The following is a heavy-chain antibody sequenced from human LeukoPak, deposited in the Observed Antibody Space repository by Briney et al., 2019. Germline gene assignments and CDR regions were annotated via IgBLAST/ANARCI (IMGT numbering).Heavy chain of an antibody. V-gene: IGHV3-48*03. J-gene: IGHJ4*02. D-gene: IGHD3-10*01. CDR2: ISSSGGTI. CDR1: GFTFSSYE. Sequence: GGSLRLSCAASGFTFSSYEMNWVRQAPGKGLEWVSYISSSGGTIYYADSVKGRFTISRDNSKNTLYPQMNSLRAEDTAVYYCAKDTAIQSGDLFDYWGQGTLVTVSS. CDR3: AKDTAIQSGDLFDY.